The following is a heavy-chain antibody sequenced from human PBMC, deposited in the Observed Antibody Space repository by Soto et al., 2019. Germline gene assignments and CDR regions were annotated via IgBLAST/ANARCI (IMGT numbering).Heavy chain of an antibody. CDR2: INPNSGNI. D-gene: IGHD3-10*01. Sequence: ASVKVSCKASGDTFTTYDIKWVRQATGHGLGWMGWINPNSGNIGYAQRFQGRVTMTRDTAIRTAYMEVSSLRSDDTAVYYCARGRASGSYYLLDYWGQGTLVTVSS. J-gene: IGHJ4*02. CDR1: GDTFTTYD. V-gene: IGHV1-8*01. CDR3: ARGRASGSYYLLDY.